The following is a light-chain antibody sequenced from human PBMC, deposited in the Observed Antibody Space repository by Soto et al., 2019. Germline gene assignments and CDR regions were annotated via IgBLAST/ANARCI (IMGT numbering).Light chain of an antibody. V-gene: IGKV1-5*03. Sequence: DIQMTQSPSTVSASVGDRVTITFRASQNINTWLAWYQQKPGKAPKLLILKASSLESGVPSRFSGSGSGTEFTLTISSLQPDDLATYYCQQYNNYSTFGQGTKVDIK. J-gene: IGKJ1*01. CDR2: KAS. CDR1: QNINTW. CDR3: QQYNNYST.